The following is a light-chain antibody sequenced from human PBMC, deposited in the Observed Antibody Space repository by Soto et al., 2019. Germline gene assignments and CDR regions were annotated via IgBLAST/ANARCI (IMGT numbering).Light chain of an antibody. V-gene: IGLV2-14*01. Sequence: QSALTQPASVSGSPGQSITISCTGTSGDIGGYNYVSWYQQLPVKAPKLIIYEVTSRPSGVSNRVSGSKSGNTASLTISGLLAEDEADYYCISYTSSSTLVFGTGTKLTVL. J-gene: IGLJ1*01. CDR3: ISYTSSSTLV. CDR1: SGDIGGYNY. CDR2: EVT.